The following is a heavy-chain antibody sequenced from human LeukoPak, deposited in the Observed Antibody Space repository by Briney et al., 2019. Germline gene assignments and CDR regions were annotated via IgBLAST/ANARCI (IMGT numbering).Heavy chain of an antibody. J-gene: IGHJ4*02. CDR1: GFIFSGSE. CDR2: ISSSGTTR. Sequence: GGSLRLSCAASGFIFSGSEMNWVRQAPGKGLEWVSGISSSGTTRYYADSVKGRFTISRDNANHSLYLQMGSLRAEDTAVYYCTGGGFDYWGQGTRVTVSS. CDR3: TGGGFDY. D-gene: IGHD1-14*01. V-gene: IGHV3-48*03.